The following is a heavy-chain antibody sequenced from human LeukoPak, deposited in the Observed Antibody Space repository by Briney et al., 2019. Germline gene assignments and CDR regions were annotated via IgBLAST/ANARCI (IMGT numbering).Heavy chain of an antibody. CDR2: ISRSGSTI. J-gene: IGHJ4*02. CDR1: GLTLSNYE. CDR3: TRDGLDYGDYWDC. D-gene: IGHD4-17*01. Sequence: GGSLRLSCAASGLTLSNYEMSWVRQAPGKGLEWVSYISRSGSTIHYADSVKGRFTISRDSAENSLYLQMNSLRVEDTAVYYSTRDGLDYGDYWDCWGPGTLITVSS. V-gene: IGHV3-48*03.